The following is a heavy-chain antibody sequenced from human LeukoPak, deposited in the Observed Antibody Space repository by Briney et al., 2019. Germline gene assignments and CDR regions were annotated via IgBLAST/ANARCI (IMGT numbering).Heavy chain of an antibody. V-gene: IGHV3-48*02. CDR2: ISSSSSTI. Sequence: GGSLRLSCAASGFTVSSYSMNWVRQAPGKGLEWVSYISSSSSTIYYADSVKGRITISRDNAKNSLYLQMNSLGDEDTAVYYCARAFGLTDYWGQGTLVTVSS. CDR1: GFTVSSYS. D-gene: IGHD3/OR15-3a*01. CDR3: ARAFGLTDY. J-gene: IGHJ4*02.